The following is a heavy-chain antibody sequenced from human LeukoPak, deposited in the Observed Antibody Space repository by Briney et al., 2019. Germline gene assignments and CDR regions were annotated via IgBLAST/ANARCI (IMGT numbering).Heavy chain of an antibody. Sequence: PGGSLRLSCAASGFTFSSYGMHWVRQAPGKGLEWVAFIQYDGSNKYYADSVKGRFTISRDNSKNTLYLQMNSLRAEDTAVYYCAKGNDFWSGYQESPLGYWGQGTLVTVSS. J-gene: IGHJ4*02. CDR1: GFTFSSYG. V-gene: IGHV3-30*02. CDR2: IQYDGSNK. D-gene: IGHD3-3*01. CDR3: AKGNDFWSGYQESPLGY.